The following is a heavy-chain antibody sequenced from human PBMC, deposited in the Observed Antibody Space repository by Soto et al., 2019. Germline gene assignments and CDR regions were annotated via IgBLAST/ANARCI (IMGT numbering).Heavy chain of an antibody. J-gene: IGHJ3*02. CDR1: GFTFSSYA. CDR2: ISGSGGST. CDR3: AREIIVLPAANHDAFDI. V-gene: IGHV3-23*01. Sequence: GGSLRLSCAASGFTFSSYAVSWVRQAPGKGLEWVSAISGSGGSTFYADSVKGRFTISRDNSMNTLYLQMNSLRAEDTAVYYCAREIIVLPAANHDAFDIWGQGTMVTVSS. D-gene: IGHD2-2*01.